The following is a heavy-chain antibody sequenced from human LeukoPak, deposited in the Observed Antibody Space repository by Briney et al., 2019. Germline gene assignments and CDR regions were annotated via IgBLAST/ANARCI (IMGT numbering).Heavy chain of an antibody. CDR1: GYSFTSYW. J-gene: IGHJ3*02. CDR2: IYPGDSDT. D-gene: IGHD4-17*01. V-gene: IGHV5-51*01. CDR3: ARQTLYGDYVGAFDI. Sequence: GESLKISCKGSGYSFTSYWIGWVRQMPGKGLEWMGIIYPGDSDTRYSPSFQGQVTISADKSISTAYLQWSSLKASDTAMYYCARQTLYGDYVGAFDIRGQGTMVTVSS.